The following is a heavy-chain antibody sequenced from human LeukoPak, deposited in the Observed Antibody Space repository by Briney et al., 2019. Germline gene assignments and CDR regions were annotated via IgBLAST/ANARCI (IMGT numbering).Heavy chain of an antibody. CDR2: IYYSGST. Sequence: NPSETLSLTCTVPGGSISSSSYYWGWIRQPPGKGLEWIGSIYYSGSTYYNPSLKSRVTISVDTSKNQFSLKLSSVTAADTAVYYCARHEGRITNGRDSIAPSCYDYWGQGTLVTVSS. J-gene: IGHJ4*02. CDR3: ARHEGRITNGRDSIAPSCYDY. CDR1: GGSISSSSYY. D-gene: IGHD1-14*01. V-gene: IGHV4-39*01.